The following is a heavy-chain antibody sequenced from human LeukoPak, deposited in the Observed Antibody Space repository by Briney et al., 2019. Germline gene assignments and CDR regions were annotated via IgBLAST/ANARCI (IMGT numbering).Heavy chain of an antibody. CDR1: GGSISSYY. CDR2: IYYSGST. CDR3: AREERESWDLRPLDY. J-gene: IGHJ4*02. V-gene: IGHV4-59*12. D-gene: IGHD1-26*01. Sequence: PSETLSLTCTVSGGSISSYYWSWIRQPPGKGLEWIGYIYYSGSTNYNPSLKSRVTISVDTSKNQFSLKLSSVTAADTAVYYCAREERESWDLRPLDYWGQGTLVTVSS.